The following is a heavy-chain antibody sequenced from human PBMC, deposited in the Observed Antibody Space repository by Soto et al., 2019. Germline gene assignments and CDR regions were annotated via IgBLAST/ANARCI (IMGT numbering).Heavy chain of an antibody. CDR2: ISSTAGRT. CDR3: AKGVLSFHYGMEV. CDR1: GFTFNTYP. D-gene: IGHD3-10*01. Sequence: PGGSLRLSCATSGFTFNTYPMTWVRQAPGKGREWVSSISSTAGRTSSYADSVKGRFAISRDFSDNTVYLQMNNLRVDDTAVHLCAKGVLSFHYGMEVWGQGTTVTVS. V-gene: IGHV3-23*01. J-gene: IGHJ6*02.